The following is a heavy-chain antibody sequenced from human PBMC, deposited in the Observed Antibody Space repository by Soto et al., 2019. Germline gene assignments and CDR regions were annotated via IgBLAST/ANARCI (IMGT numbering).Heavy chain of an antibody. CDR1: GFTFTSSA. CDR3: AKEPVGPDWYFDL. V-gene: IGHV1-58*01. Sequence: EASVKVSCKASGFTFTSSAVQWVRQARGQRLEWIGWIVVGSGNTNYAQKFQERVTITRDMSTSTAYMELNSLRAEDTAVYNCAKEPVGPDWYFDLWGRGTLVTVSS. J-gene: IGHJ2*01. CDR2: IVVGSGNT.